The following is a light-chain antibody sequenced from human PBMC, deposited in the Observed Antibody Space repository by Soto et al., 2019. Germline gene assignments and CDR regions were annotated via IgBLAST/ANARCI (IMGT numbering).Light chain of an antibody. Sequence: QSVLSQHRSVTWSPGQLLTISCTVTSRDVDDYRYVSWYQQYPGKAPNLVIYEGTKRPSGVPDRFSGSSSGNTASLTISGLKVEDEDDYYCCSYVTTPEIFGTGTKVTVL. CDR2: EGT. CDR1: SRDVDDYRY. V-gene: IGLV2-11*01. J-gene: IGLJ1*01. CDR3: CSYVTTPEI.